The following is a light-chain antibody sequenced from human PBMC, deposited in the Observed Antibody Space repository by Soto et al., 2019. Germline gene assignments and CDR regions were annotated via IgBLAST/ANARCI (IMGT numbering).Light chain of an antibody. CDR3: HQYGSSAT. CDR1: QSVSSNY. V-gene: IGKV3-20*01. CDR2: GAS. J-gene: IGKJ1*01. Sequence: EIVMTQSPATLSLSPGERATLSFRASQSVSSNYLAWYQQKPGQAPRLLIFGASNRTTGIPDRFSGSGSATDFTLTISRLQAEDFAVYYCHQYGSSATFGQGTKVDIK.